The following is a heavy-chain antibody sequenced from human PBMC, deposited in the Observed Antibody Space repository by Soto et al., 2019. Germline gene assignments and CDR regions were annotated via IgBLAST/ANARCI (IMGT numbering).Heavy chain of an antibody. D-gene: IGHD2-15*01. Sequence: EVQLVESGGGLVKPGGSLRLSCAASGFTFSSYSMNWVRQAPGKGLEWVSSISSSSSYIYYADSVKGRFTISRDNAKNSLYLQMNSLRAEDTAVYYCARDGYCSGGSCQLDYWGQGTLVTVSS. CDR1: GFTFSSYS. V-gene: IGHV3-21*01. CDR3: ARDGYCSGGSCQLDY. J-gene: IGHJ4*02. CDR2: ISSSSSYI.